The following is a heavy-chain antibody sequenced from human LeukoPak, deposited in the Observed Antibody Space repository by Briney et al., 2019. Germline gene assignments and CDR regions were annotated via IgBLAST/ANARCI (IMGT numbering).Heavy chain of an antibody. CDR2: IYTSGST. D-gene: IGHD6-13*01. Sequence: SETLSLTCTVSGGFISSYSWSWIRQDAGKGLEWIGRIYTSGSTNYNPSLKSRVTMSVDTSKNQFSLNLSSVTAADTAVYYCARGVASTGIGWFAPCGQGTLVTVSS. J-gene: IGHJ5*02. CDR1: GGFISSYS. CDR3: ARGVASTGIGWFAP. V-gene: IGHV4-4*07.